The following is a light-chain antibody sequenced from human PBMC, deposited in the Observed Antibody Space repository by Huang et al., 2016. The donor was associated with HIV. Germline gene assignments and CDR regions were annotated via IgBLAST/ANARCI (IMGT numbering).Light chain of an antibody. CDR2: DAS. V-gene: IGKV1-33*01. J-gene: IGKJ4*01. CDR1: QDINNF. Sequence: DIQMTQSPSSLSASVGDRVTITCQASQDINNFLNWYQQKPGKAPELLILDASILQTGVPSRFSGSGSGTHFTFTITGLQRDDIGTYYCQQYDDVPISFGGGTKV. CDR3: QQYDDVPIS.